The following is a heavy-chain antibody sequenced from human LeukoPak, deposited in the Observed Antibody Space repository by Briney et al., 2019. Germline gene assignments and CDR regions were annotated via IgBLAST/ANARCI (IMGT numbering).Heavy chain of an antibody. Sequence: GGSLRLSCAASGFTFDDYAMHWVRQAPGKGLEWVSLISWDGGSTYYADSVKGRFTISRDNSKNSLHLQMNSLRAEDTALYYCAKDVGSGSYYKGNWFDPWGQGTLVTVSS. J-gene: IGHJ5*02. V-gene: IGHV3-43D*04. D-gene: IGHD3-10*01. CDR2: ISWDGGST. CDR1: GFTFDDYA. CDR3: AKDVGSGSYYKGNWFDP.